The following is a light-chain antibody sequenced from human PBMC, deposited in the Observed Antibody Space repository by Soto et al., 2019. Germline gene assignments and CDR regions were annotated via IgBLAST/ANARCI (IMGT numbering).Light chain of an antibody. CDR2: SAF. Sequence: DIQLTQSPSFLSASVGDRVTITCRASQGINNYLAWYQQKPGKAPKLLIHSAFTLQSGVPSRFSGSGSGTEFTLTISSLQPEDFATYYCQQRNSYPITFGQGTRLEIK. CDR1: QGINNY. V-gene: IGKV1-9*01. CDR3: QQRNSYPIT. J-gene: IGKJ5*01.